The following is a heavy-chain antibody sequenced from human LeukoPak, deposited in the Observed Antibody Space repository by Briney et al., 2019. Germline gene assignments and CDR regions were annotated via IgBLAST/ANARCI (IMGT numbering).Heavy chain of an antibody. J-gene: IGHJ4*02. CDR3: AKDLWEDYGDPGPGPSHAFDY. V-gene: IGHV3-23*01. CDR2: ISGSGGST. Sequence: GGSLRLSCAASGFTFSSYAMSWVRQAPGKGLEWVSAISGSGGSTYYADSVKGWFTISRDNSKNTLYLQMNSLRAEDTAVYYCAKDLWEDYGDPGPGPSHAFDYWGQGTLVTVPS. CDR1: GFTFSSYA. D-gene: IGHD4-17*01.